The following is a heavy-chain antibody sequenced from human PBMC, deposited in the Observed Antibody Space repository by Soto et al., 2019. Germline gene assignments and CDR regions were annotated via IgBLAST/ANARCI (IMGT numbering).Heavy chain of an antibody. CDR3: ARDWGYIAVAGIVDY. CDR1: GFTFSSYA. D-gene: IGHD6-19*01. V-gene: IGHV3-74*01. CDR2: IDSDGSST. Sequence: PGGSLRLSCAASGFTFSSYAMKWVRQAPGKGLVWVSLIDSDGSSTSYADSVKGRFTISRDNAKNTLYLQMNSLRAEDTAVYYCARDWGYIAVAGIVDYWGQGTLVTVSS. J-gene: IGHJ4*02.